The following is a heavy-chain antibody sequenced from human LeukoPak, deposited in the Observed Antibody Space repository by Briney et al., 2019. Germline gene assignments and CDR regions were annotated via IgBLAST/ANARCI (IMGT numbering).Heavy chain of an antibody. CDR3: ARFQTLGGPGAFDH. CDR1: GDSASSNSAA. J-gene: IGHJ4*02. Sequence: SQTLSLTCAISGDSASSNSAAWKWIRQSPSRGLEWLGRTYYRSKWNYDYALSVKSRISVNVDTSKNQFSLQLNSVTPEDTAVYYCARFQTLGGPGAFDHWGQGTLVTVSS. D-gene: IGHD1-26*01. CDR2: TYYRSKWNY. V-gene: IGHV6-1*01.